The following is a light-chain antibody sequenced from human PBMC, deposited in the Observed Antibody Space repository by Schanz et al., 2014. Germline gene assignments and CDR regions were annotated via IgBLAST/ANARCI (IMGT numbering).Light chain of an antibody. CDR2: AAS. CDR3: HHYSMSPL. V-gene: IGKV1-27*01. CDR1: QGISNY. J-gene: IGKJ1*01. Sequence: DIQMTQSPSSLSASVGDRVTLTCRASQGISNYLAWYQQKPGKVPKLLIYAASTLQSGVPSRFSGSGSGTDFPLTISSLQPEDVAVYYCHHYSMSPLFGQGTKVEIK.